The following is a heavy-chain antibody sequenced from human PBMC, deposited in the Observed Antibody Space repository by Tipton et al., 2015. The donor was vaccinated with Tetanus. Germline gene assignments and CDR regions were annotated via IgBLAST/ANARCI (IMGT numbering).Heavy chain of an antibody. CDR1: RGPISSYY. D-gene: IGHD5-18*01. CDR2: ISNGNT. V-gene: IGHV4-4*07. CDR3: ARGGSYSYGPRGFGL. J-gene: IGHJ2*01. Sequence: TLSLTCTVSRGPISSYYWSWIRQPAGKGLEWIGHISNGNTDFSRSLKSRVTLSVDTSKNQFSLKLTSLTVADTAVYYCARGGSYSYGPRGFGLWGRGTLVTVSS.